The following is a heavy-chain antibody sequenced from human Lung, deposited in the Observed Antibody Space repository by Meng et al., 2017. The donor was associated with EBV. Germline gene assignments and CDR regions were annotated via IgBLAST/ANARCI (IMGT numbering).Heavy chain of an antibody. D-gene: IGHD7-27*01. CDR3: ASPLGILGIVDL. CDR2: IYYSGST. V-gene: IGHV4-39*01. Sequence: PQESGPGLVKPSETLPLPFTVSGGSISSSSYHWGWIRQPPGKGLEWIGSIYYSGSTYYNPSLKSRVTISVDTSKNQFSLKLSSVTAADTAVYYCASPLGILGIVDLWGRGTLVTVSS. J-gene: IGHJ2*01. CDR1: GGSISSSSYH.